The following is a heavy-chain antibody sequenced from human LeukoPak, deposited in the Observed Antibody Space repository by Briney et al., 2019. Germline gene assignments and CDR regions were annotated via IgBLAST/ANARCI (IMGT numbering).Heavy chain of an antibody. Sequence: GGSLRLSCAASGFTFSSYAMHWVRQAPGKGLEWVAVMSSDGSNEYYADSVKGRFTISRDNSKNTLYLQMNTLRAEDTAVYYCARDRDSYGLFDYWGQGILVTVSS. CDR3: ARDRDSYGLFDY. CDR1: GFTFSSYA. CDR2: MSSDGSNE. J-gene: IGHJ4*02. V-gene: IGHV3-30*04. D-gene: IGHD5-18*01.